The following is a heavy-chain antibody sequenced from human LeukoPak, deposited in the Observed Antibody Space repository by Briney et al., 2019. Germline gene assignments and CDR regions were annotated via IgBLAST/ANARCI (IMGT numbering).Heavy chain of an antibody. CDR3: ARGDDSSGWYSYYYYYMDV. Sequence: ASVKVSCKASGYTFTSYDINWVPQATGQGLEWMGWMNPNSGNTGYAQKFQGRVTMTRNTSISTAYMELSSLRSEDTAVYYCARGDDSSGWYSYYYYYMDVWGKGTTVTVSS. CDR2: MNPNSGNT. V-gene: IGHV1-8*01. CDR1: GYTFTSYD. J-gene: IGHJ6*03. D-gene: IGHD6-19*01.